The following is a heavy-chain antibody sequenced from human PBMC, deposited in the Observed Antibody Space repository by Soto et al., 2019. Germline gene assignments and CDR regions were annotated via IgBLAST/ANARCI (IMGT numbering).Heavy chain of an antibody. CDR1: GGSISSYY. CDR2: IYYSGST. D-gene: IGHD6-13*01. Sequence: SETLSLTCTVSGGSISSYYWSWIRQPPGKGLEWIGYIYYSGSTNYNPSLKSRVTISVDTSKNQFSLKLSSVTAADTAVYYCARIGQQLRYYYGMDVRGQGTTVTVSS. J-gene: IGHJ6*02. V-gene: IGHV4-59*01. CDR3: ARIGQQLRYYYGMDV.